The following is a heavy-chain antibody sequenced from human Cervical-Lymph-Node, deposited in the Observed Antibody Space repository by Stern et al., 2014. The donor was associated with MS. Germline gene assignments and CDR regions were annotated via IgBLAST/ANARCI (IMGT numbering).Heavy chain of an antibody. CDR3: AKDADSSSVFYFDS. J-gene: IGHJ4*02. D-gene: IGHD6-6*01. CDR1: GYTFTGYL. V-gene: IGHV1-2*04. Sequence: QLVQSGAEVKKPGASMKVSCKASGYTFTGYLMHWVRQAPGQGLEWKGWINPNSGATHYSKKFQGWVTLTRDTSISTVFMELSRLKSDDTAVYYCAKDADSSSVFYFDSWGQGTLVTVSS. CDR2: INPNSGAT.